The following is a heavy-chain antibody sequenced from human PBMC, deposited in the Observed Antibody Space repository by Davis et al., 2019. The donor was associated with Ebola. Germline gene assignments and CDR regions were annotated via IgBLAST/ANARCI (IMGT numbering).Heavy chain of an antibody. Sequence: GESLKISCKASGYSFLNYWISWVRHMPGRGLEWIGRIDPSDSYTDYSPSFQGHVRISSDKSTNTAYLQWRSLQPSDTAIYYCARRDQNYYYGMDVWGQGTTVTVSS. V-gene: IGHV5-10-1*01. J-gene: IGHJ6*02. CDR2: IDPSDSYT. CDR1: GYSFLNYW. CDR3: ARRDQNYYYGMDV.